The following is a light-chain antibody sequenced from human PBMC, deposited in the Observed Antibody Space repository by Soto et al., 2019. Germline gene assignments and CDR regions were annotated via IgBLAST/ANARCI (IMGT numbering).Light chain of an antibody. CDR1: QSVSNF. Sequence: EKVMTQSPATLSMSPGERATLSCRASQSVSNFLAWYQQKPGQAPRLLIYGASTRATGIPARFSGSGSGTEFTLTICSLQSEDFAVYYCQQYSNWPSWTFGQGTKVDIK. CDR3: QQYSNWPSWT. J-gene: IGKJ1*01. CDR2: GAS. V-gene: IGKV3-15*01.